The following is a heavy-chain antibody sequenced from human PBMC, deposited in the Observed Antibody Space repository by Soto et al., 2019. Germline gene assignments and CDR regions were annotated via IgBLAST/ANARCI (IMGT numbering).Heavy chain of an antibody. CDR2: ISGGGDTI. CDR1: EFTLSSHS. Sequence: EVQLEESGGGLGQPGGSLRLSCVGSEFTLSSHSMNWVRQAPGKGLEWLSYISGGGDTIHNAASVEGRFTISRDNGKNVLYLQMNSLRDEDTAVYYCAWGKSLGYNSYGMDVWGQGTTVTVSS. J-gene: IGHJ6*02. V-gene: IGHV3-48*02. CDR3: AWGKSLGYNSYGMDV. D-gene: IGHD3-10*01.